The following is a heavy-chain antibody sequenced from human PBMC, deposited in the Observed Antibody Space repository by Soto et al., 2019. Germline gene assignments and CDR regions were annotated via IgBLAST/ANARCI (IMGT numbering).Heavy chain of an antibody. V-gene: IGHV3-15*07. CDR3: TTGSVEGV. J-gene: IGHJ6*02. CDR1: DFTITNAW. Sequence: ELQLVESGGGLVKPGGALRLSCAASDFTITNAWMNWVRQAPGKGLEWVGRIKPKALGGATDYAAPLQGRFTISRADSRNTLFLQMNSLKTEDTAVYYCTTGSVEGVWGQGATVTVSS. D-gene: IGHD2-15*01. CDR2: IKPKALGGAT.